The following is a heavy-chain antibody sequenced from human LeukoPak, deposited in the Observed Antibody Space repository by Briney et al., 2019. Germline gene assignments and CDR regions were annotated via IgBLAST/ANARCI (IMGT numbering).Heavy chain of an antibody. CDR3: ARHGGTLDYFDS. D-gene: IGHD1-26*01. CDR1: NGSISTYY. Sequence: SETLSLTCTVSNGSISTYYWSWIRQPPGKGLEWIGYIYHGGTTTYNPSFKRRVTISVDSSKNHFSLTSTSLTAADTALYYCARHGGTLDYFDSWGPGSLVTVSS. V-gene: IGHV4-59*08. J-gene: IGHJ4*02. CDR2: IYHGGTT.